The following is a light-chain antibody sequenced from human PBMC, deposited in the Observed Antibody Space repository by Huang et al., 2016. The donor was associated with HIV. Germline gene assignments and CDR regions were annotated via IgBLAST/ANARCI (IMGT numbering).Light chain of an antibody. CDR3: LQDHTYPLT. J-gene: IGKJ4*01. CDR2: AAS. Sequence: AIQMTQSPSSLSASVGDRVTITCRASQDIRNDLGWYQQKPGKAPKLLIYAASSLQSGIPSRFSGSGSGTDFTLTISGLQPEDFANYYCLQDHTYPLTFGGGTKLEIK. CDR1: QDIRND. V-gene: IGKV1-6*01.